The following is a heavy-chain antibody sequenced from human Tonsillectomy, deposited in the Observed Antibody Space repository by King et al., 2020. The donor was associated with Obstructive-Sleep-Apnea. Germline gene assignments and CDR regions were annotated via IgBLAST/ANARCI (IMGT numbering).Heavy chain of an antibody. CDR1: GASISSNSYY. CDR3: ARAVAVAGSFDP. D-gene: IGHD6-19*01. CDR2: IYYSWST. V-gene: IGHV4-39*07. Sequence: QLQESGPGLVNPSETLYLSCIVSGASISSNSYYWGWIRQPPGKGLEWIGNIYYSWSTYYNPSLNSRVTISLDTSKSQFSLRLSSVTAADTAVYYCARAVAVAGSFDPWGRGTLVSFSS. J-gene: IGHJ5*02.